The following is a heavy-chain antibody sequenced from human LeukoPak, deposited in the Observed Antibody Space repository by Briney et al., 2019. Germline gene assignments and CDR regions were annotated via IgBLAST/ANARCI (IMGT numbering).Heavy chain of an antibody. CDR1: GYTFTIHH. J-gene: IGHJ4*02. CDR2: IKTNSGGT. CDR3: ARDYSTSSWDN. V-gene: IGHV1-2*02. Sequence: ASVKVSCKASGYTFTIHHIQWVRQAPGQGLEWMGWIKTNSGGTTYSTKFKGRITMTRALSITTSYMELSSLRSDDTAVYYCARDYSTSSWDNWGQGTLVTVSS. D-gene: IGHD6-13*01.